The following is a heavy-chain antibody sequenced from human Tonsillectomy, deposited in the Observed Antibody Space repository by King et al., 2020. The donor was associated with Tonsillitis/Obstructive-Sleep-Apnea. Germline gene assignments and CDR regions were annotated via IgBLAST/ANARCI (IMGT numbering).Heavy chain of an antibody. CDR1: GVNFRRTA. J-gene: IGHJ3*02. CDR2: LIPSFRTA. CDR3: ARVAGECSSSSCAFDI. D-gene: IGHD3-10*01. Sequence: QLVQSGADVQKPGSSVKVSCKASGVNFRRTAITWVRQAPGQGLEWMGGLIPSFRTANYAQKFRGRVTITADESTTTAYMELSSLSSEDTAVYFCARVAGECSSSSCAFDIWGQGTMVSVSS. V-gene: IGHV1-69*01.